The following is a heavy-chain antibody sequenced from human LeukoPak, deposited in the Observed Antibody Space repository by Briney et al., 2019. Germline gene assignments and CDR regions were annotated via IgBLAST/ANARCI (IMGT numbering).Heavy chain of an antibody. CDR1: GGSFSGYY. J-gene: IGHJ4*02. D-gene: IGHD3-10*01. Sequence: SETLSLTCAVYGGSFSGYYWSWIRQPPGKGLEWIGEINHSGSTNYNPSLKSRVTISVDTSKNQFSLKLSSVTAADTAVYYCARLAYYGSGLDYWGQGTLVTVSS. V-gene: IGHV4-34*01. CDR2: INHSGST. CDR3: ARLAYYGSGLDY.